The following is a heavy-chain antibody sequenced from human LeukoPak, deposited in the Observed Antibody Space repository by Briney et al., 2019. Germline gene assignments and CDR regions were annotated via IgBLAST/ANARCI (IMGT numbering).Heavy chain of an antibody. J-gene: IGHJ3*02. D-gene: IGHD3-22*01. CDR1: GGSFSGYY. Sequence: SETLSLTCAVYGGSFSGYYWSWIRQPPGKGLEWIGEINHSGSTNYNPSLKSRVTISVDTSKNQFSLKLSSVTAADTAVYYCARGRRLMIVVVITGNDAFDIWGQGTMVTVSS. V-gene: IGHV4-34*01. CDR2: INHSGST. CDR3: ARGRRLMIVVVITGNDAFDI.